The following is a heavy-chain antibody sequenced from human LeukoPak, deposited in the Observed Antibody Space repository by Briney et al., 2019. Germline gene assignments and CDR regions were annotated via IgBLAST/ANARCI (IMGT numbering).Heavy chain of an antibody. J-gene: IGHJ4*02. CDR2: IHPSGTL. Sequence: SSETLSLTCTVSGASFSSGDQYRNWIRQSPGKGLEWIGSIHPSGTLYNNPSLESRVTMSMDTSKNQFSLNLNSVTAADTAVYFCSRGLDSRKLGYWGQGTLVTVSS. CDR1: GASFSSGDQY. V-gene: IGHV4-31*03. CDR3: SRGLDSRKLGY. D-gene: IGHD3-22*01.